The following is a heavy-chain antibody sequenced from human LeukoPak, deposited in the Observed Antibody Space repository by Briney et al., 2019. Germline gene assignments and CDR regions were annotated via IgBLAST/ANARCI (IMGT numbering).Heavy chain of an antibody. CDR3: ARASYGSGIGY. J-gene: IGHJ4*02. Sequence: SETLSLACTVSGGSISTYYWSWIRQPPGKGLEWIGYIHYSGSTSYNPSLKSRITISVDTSKNQLSLILNSVTAADTAVYYCARASYGSGIGYWGQGTLVTVSS. CDR2: IHYSGST. CDR1: GGSISTYY. D-gene: IGHD3-10*01. V-gene: IGHV4-59*01.